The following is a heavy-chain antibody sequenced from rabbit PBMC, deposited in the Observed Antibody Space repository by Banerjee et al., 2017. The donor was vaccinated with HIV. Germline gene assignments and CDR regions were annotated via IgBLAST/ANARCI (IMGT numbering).Heavy chain of an antibody. V-gene: IGHV1S40*01. CDR3: VRDTSSSFSSYGMDL. Sequence: QSLEESGGDLVKPGASLTLTCTASGVSFSSSSYMCWVRQAPGKGLEWVACIDSGSSGFTYFATWAKGRFTCSKTSSTTVTLQMTRLTAADTATYFCVRDTSSSFSSYGMDLWGPGTLVTVS. D-gene: IGHD1-1*01. J-gene: IGHJ6*01. CDR2: IDSGSSGFT. CDR1: GVSFSSSSY.